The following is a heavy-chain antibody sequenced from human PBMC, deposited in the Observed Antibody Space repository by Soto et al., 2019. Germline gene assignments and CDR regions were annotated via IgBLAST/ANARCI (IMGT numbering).Heavy chain of an antibody. CDR3: AKDPQDSRYCSSTSCSRYGMDV. CDR1: GFTFSSYA. D-gene: IGHD2-2*01. J-gene: IGHJ6*02. CDR2: ISGSGGST. Sequence: MRLSCAASGFTFSSYAMSWVRQAPGKGLEWVSAISGSGGSTYYADSVKGRFTISRDNSKNTLYLQMNSLRAEDTAVYYCAKDPQDSRYCSSTSCSRYGMDVWGQGTTVTVSS. V-gene: IGHV3-23*01.